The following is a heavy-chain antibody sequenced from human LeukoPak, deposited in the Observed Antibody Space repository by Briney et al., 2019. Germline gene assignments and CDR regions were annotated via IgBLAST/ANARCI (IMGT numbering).Heavy chain of an antibody. D-gene: IGHD5-12*01. Sequence: SETLSLTCTVSGGSISSYYWSWIRQPPGKGLEWIGSIYYSGSTNYNPSLKSRVTISVDTSKNQFSLKLSSVTAADTAVFYCARPSPVAMMAKDAFDIWGQGTMVTVSS. CDR1: GGSISSYY. CDR2: IYYSGST. J-gene: IGHJ3*02. CDR3: ARPSPVAMMAKDAFDI. V-gene: IGHV4-59*08.